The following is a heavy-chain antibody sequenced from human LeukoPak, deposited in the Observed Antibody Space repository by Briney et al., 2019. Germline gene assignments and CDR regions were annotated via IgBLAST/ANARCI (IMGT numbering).Heavy chain of an antibody. CDR2: ISSSSSYI. CDR3: ARVASSSWANFDY. V-gene: IGHV3-21*01. Sequence: PGGSLRLSCAASGFTFSSYSMNWVRQAPGKGLEWVSSISSSSSYIYYADSVEGRFTISRDNAKNSLYLQMNSLRAEDTAVYYCARVASSSWANFDYWGQGTLVTVSS. CDR1: GFTFSSYS. D-gene: IGHD6-13*01. J-gene: IGHJ4*02.